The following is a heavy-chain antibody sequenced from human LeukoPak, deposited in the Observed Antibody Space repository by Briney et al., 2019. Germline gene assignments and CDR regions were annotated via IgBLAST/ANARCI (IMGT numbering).Heavy chain of an antibody. D-gene: IGHD3-22*01. CDR3: AIQHPYYYDSSGYYVDY. V-gene: IGHV1-69*05. Sequence: ASVKVSCKASGGTFSSYAISWVRQAPGQGLEWMGGFIPIFGTANYAQKFQGRVTITTDESTSTAYMELSSLRSEDTAVYYCAIQHPYYYDSSGYYVDYWGQGTLVTVSS. J-gene: IGHJ4*02. CDR2: FIPIFGTA. CDR1: GGTFSSYA.